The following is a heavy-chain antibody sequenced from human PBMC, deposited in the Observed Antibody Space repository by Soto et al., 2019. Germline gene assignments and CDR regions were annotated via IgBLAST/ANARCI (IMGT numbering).Heavy chain of an antibody. CDR1: GFTFSSYG. CDR2: ISYDGSNK. Sequence: PGGSLRLSCAASGFTFSSYGMHWVRQAPGKGLEWVAVISYDGSNKYYADSVKGRFTISRDNSKNTLYLQMNSLRAEDTAVYYCAKDCDRRYDSSGYYPVTFDYWGQGTLVTVSS. D-gene: IGHD3-22*01. V-gene: IGHV3-30*18. J-gene: IGHJ4*02. CDR3: AKDCDRRYDSSGYYPVTFDY.